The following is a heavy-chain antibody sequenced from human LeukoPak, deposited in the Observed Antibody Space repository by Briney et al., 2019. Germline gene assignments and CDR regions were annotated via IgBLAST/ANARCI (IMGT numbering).Heavy chain of an antibody. J-gene: IGHJ4*02. Sequence: SETLSLTCTVSGYSISSGYYWGWIRQPPGKGLEWIGSIYHSGSTYYNPSLKSRVTISVDTSKNQFSLKLSSVTAADTAVYYCARDVYYDSSGYTEYYFDYWGQGTLVTVSS. V-gene: IGHV4-38-2*02. D-gene: IGHD3-22*01. CDR3: ARDVYYDSSGYTEYYFDY. CDR2: IYHSGST. CDR1: GYSISSGYY.